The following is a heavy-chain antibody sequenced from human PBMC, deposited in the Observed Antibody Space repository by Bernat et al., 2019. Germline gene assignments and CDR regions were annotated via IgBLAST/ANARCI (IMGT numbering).Heavy chain of an antibody. D-gene: IGHD1-26*01. V-gene: IGHV3-72*01. Sequence: EVQLVESGGGLGQPGGSLRLSCAASGFTFSDQYMDWVRQAPGKGLEWVGRARNKARSYTTEYAASVKGRFTISRDDSKNSLYLQMNSLKTEDTAVYYCASGTFPSDYWGQGTLVTVSS. CDR1: GFTFSDQY. J-gene: IGHJ4*02. CDR3: ASGTFPSDY. CDR2: ARNKARSYTT.